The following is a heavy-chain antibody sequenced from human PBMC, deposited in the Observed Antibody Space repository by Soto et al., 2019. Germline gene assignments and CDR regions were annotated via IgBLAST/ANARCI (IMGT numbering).Heavy chain of an antibody. CDR1: GFTFNDYA. D-gene: IGHD3-10*01. CDR3: ARPYYSGSGTYPRFDP. J-gene: IGHJ5*02. V-gene: IGHV3-23*01. CDR2: ISRTGDST. Sequence: EVQVLESGGGLVQPGGSLRLSCAASGFTFNDYAMSWVRQAPGKGLEWVSLISRTGDSTYFADSVKGRFTISRDNSKNTLYLQMNSLRAEDTAVYYCARPYYSGSGTYPRFDPWGQGTLVTVSS.